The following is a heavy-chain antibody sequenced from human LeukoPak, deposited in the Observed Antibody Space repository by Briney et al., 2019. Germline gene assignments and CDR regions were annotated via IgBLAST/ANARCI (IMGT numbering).Heavy chain of an antibody. CDR3: AREALGSSSWYWYYGMDV. CDR1: GYTFTSYA. V-gene: IGHV1-3*01. Sequence: ASVKVSCKASGYTFTSYAMHWVRQATGQRLEWMGWINAGNGNTKYSQKFQGRVTITRDTSASTAYMELSSLRSEDTAVYYCAREALGSSSWYWYYGMDVWGQGTTVTVSS. J-gene: IGHJ6*02. CDR2: INAGNGNT. D-gene: IGHD6-13*01.